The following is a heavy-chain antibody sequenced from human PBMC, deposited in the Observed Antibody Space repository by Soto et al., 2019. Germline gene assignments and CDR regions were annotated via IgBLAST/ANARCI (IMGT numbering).Heavy chain of an antibody. Sequence: QVQLVQSGAEVKKPGSSVKVSCKASGGTFSSYSINWVRQAPGQGLEWMGEIIPIFGTANYAQKFQGRVTITADESTSTAYMERRSLRSEDAAVYYCARDGGRNSGGIDYWGQGTLVTGSS. J-gene: IGHJ4*02. D-gene: IGHD1-26*01. CDR1: GGTFSSYS. CDR2: IIPIFGTA. CDR3: ARDGGRNSGGIDY. V-gene: IGHV1-69*01.